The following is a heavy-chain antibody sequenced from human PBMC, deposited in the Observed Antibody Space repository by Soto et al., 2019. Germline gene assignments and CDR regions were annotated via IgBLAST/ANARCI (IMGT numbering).Heavy chain of an antibody. D-gene: IGHD7-27*01. CDR3: ARSGPTGVWEFDY. CDR1: GFTFSSYG. J-gene: IGHJ4*02. CDR2: IWYDGSNK. Sequence: GESLKISCAASGFTFSSYGMHWVRQAPGKGLEWVAVIWYDGSNKYYADSVKGRFTISRDNSKNTLYLQMNSLRAEDTAVYYCARSGPTGVWEFDYWGQGTLVTVSS. V-gene: IGHV3-33*01.